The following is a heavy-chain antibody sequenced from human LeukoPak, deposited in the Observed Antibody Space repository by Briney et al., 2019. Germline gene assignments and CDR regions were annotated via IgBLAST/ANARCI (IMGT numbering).Heavy chain of an antibody. D-gene: IGHD2-2*02. CDR3: ARHPQGYCSSTSCYKGYYYYMDV. Sequence: ASVKVSCKASGYTFTSYGISWVRQAPGQGLEWMGWISAYNGNTNYAQKLQGRVTMTTDTSTSTAYMELRSLRSEDTAVYYCARHPQGYCSSTSCYKGYYYYMDVWGKGTTVTVSS. CDR2: ISAYNGNT. V-gene: IGHV1-18*01. CDR1: GYTFTSYG. J-gene: IGHJ6*03.